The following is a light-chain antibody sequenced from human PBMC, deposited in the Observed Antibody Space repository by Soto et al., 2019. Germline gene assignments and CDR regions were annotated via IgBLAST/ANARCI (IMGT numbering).Light chain of an antibody. CDR1: QSVSGS. V-gene: IGKV3-11*01. J-gene: IGKJ1*01. Sequence: EIVLTQSPATLSLSPGERATLSCRASQSVSGSLAWFQQKPGQAPRLLIYDASSRASGVPARFSGSGSGTDFTLTISGLEPEDFAVYYCQQRSNWLWTFGQGTKVEIK. CDR2: DAS. CDR3: QQRSNWLWT.